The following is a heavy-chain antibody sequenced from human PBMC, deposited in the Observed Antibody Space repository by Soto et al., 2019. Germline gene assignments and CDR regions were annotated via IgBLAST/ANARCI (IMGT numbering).Heavy chain of an antibody. CDR1: AGSISPNLNS. J-gene: IGHJ6*02. V-gene: IGHV4-39*01. CDR3: GRQPGHCGSNACFGYYSVDV. Sequence: PQTRSVTCSVSAGSISPNLNSCSRIRLYPHKGLEWIGTIYLSAGAHYNPSLEGRVAISADTPNNQLSLRLSSVTAADTAVYYCGRQPGHCGSNACFGYYSVDVWGQGTTVT. D-gene: IGHD2-2*01. CDR2: IYLSAGA.